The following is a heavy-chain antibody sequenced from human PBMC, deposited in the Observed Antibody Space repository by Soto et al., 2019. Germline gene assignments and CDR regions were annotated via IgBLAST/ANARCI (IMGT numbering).Heavy chain of an antibody. CDR1: GFTFSSYA. Sequence: QVQLVESGGGVVQPGRSLRLSCAASGFTFSSYAMHWVRQAPGKGLEWVAVISYDGSNKYYADSVKGRFTISRDNSKNSLYLQRSSLSAEDTAVYYGARFKVCSGGSCYSYFDYWGQGTLVTVSP. J-gene: IGHJ4*02. D-gene: IGHD2-15*01. CDR3: ARFKVCSGGSCYSYFDY. CDR2: ISYDGSNK. V-gene: IGHV3-30-3*01.